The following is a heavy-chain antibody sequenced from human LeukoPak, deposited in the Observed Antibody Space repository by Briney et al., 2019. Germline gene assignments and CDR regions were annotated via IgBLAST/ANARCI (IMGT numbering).Heavy chain of an antibody. J-gene: IGHJ4*02. V-gene: IGHV4-39*01. Sequence: PSETLSLTCTVSGGSISSSSYYWGWIRQPPGKGLEWIGSIYYSGSTYYNPSLKSRVTISVDTSKNQFSLKLSSVTAADTAVYYCARGHWAAYYFDYWGQGTLVTVSS. CDR1: GGSISSSSYY. CDR2: IYYSGST. D-gene: IGHD7-27*01. CDR3: ARGHWAAYYFDY.